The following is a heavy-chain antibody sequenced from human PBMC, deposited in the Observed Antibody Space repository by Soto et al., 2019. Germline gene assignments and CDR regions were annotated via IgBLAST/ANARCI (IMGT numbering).Heavy chain of an antibody. CDR1: GFTFSSYW. D-gene: IGHD3-3*01. J-gene: IGHJ4*02. V-gene: IGHV3-74*01. Sequence: GGSLRLSCAASGFTFSSYWMHWVRQAPGKGLVWVSRINSDGSSTSYADSVKGRFTISRDNAKNTLYLQMNSLRAEDTAVYYCARVMDYDFWSGYYAPDYWGQGTLVTVSS. CDR2: INSDGSST. CDR3: ARVMDYDFWSGYYAPDY.